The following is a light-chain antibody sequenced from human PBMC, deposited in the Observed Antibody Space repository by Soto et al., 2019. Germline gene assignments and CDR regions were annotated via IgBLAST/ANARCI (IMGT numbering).Light chain of an antibody. J-gene: IGKJ4*01. V-gene: IGKV1-5*03. CDR2: KAS. CDR3: QQYNSYTPIT. Sequence: DIQMTQSPSTLSASVGDRVTITCRASQSISSWLAWYQQKPGKAPKLLIYKASSLESGVLSRFSGSGSGTEFTLTISSLQPDDFATYYCQQYNSYTPITFGGATKVDIK. CDR1: QSISSW.